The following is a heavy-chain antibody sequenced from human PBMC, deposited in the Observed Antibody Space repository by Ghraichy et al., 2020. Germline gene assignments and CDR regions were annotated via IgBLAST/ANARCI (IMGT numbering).Heavy chain of an antibody. D-gene: IGHD2/OR15-2a*01. CDR1: GFTFSPYS. Sequence: GESLNISCAASGFTFSPYSINWVRQAPGKGLEWVSSISGRSTYIYYADSVKGRFTLSRDNAKQSLYLQMNSLRAEDTAVYYCTRVDENSAFDIWGQGTRVTVSS. J-gene: IGHJ3*02. CDR2: ISGRSTYI. V-gene: IGHV3-21*01. CDR3: TRVDENSAFDI.